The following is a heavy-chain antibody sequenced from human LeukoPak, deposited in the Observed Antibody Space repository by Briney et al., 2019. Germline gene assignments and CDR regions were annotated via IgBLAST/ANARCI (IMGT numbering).Heavy chain of an antibody. D-gene: IGHD4-17*01. V-gene: IGHV4-34*01. CDR3: ARYRRAVTTSVLYYGMDV. Sequence: SETPSLTCAVYGGSFSGYYWSWIRQPPGKGLEWIGEINHSGSTNYNPSLKSRVTISVDTSKNQFSLKLSSVTAADTAVYYCARYRRAVTTSVLYYGMDVWGQGTTVTVSS. CDR1: GGSFSGYY. J-gene: IGHJ6*02. CDR2: INHSGST.